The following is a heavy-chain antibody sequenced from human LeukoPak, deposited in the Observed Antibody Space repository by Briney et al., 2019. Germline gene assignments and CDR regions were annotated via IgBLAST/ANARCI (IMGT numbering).Heavy chain of an antibody. V-gene: IGHV4-39*07. CDR1: GDSISSSDYY. D-gene: IGHD3-16*02. CDR2: IHSSGNI. CDR3: ARGRYNSKTDFDY. J-gene: IGHJ4*02. Sequence: SETLSLTCTVSGDSISSSDYYWGWIRQPPGKGLEWIGSIHSSGNISYNPSLKSRVTISLDTSNNQFSLRLFSVSAADTAVYYCARGRYNSKTDFDYWGQGTLVTVSS.